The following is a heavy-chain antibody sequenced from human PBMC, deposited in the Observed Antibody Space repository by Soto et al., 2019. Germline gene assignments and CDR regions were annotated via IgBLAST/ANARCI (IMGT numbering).Heavy chain of an antibody. D-gene: IGHD6-19*01. J-gene: IGHJ6*02. Sequence: SETLSLTCTVSGGSISSYYWSWIRQPPGKGLEWIGYIYYSGSTNYNPSLKSRVTISVDTSKNQFSLKLSSVTAADTAVYYCGRELAVAGTRGYYYGMDVWGQGTTVTVSS. CDR3: GRELAVAGTRGYYYGMDV. V-gene: IGHV4-59*12. CDR1: GGSISSYY. CDR2: IYYSGST.